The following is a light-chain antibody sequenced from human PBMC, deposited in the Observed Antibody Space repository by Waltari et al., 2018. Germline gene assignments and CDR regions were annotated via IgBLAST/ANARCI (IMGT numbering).Light chain of an antibody. J-gene: IGLJ1*01. V-gene: IGLV3-21*02. Sequence: SFVLTQPPSVSVAPRQTARITCGGGNIGSQNVHWFQQRQGQAPVLVVFDDKERPSGIPDRVSGSNSGNTATLTIDRVEPGDEADYYCQVWDSGSDHHVFGTGTKVTVL. CDR2: DDK. CDR3: QVWDSGSDHHV. CDR1: NIGSQN.